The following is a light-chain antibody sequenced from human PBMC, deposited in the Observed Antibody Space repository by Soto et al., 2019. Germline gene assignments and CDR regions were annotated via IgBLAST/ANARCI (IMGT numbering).Light chain of an antibody. V-gene: IGLV1-44*01. CDR2: GNN. CDR3: AAWDDSLNAL. J-gene: IGLJ2*01. CDR1: SSSIGSNS. Sequence: QSVLTQPPSASGTPGQRVTISCSGSSSSIGSNSVNWYQQLPGMAPKLLIYGNNQRPSGVPDRFSGSKSGTSASLAISGLQSEDEADYYCAAWDDSLNALFGGGTKLT.